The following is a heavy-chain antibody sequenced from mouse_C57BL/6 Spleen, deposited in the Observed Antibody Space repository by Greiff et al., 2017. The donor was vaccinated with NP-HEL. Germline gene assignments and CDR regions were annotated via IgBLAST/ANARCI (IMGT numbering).Heavy chain of an antibody. D-gene: IGHD1-1*01. CDR3: ARQTTVVPFDY. J-gene: IGHJ2*01. V-gene: IGHV5-17*01. CDR1: GFTFSDYG. Sequence: EVQGVESGGGLVKPGGSLKLSCAASGFTFSDYGMHWVRQAPEKGLEWVAYISSGSSTIYYADTVKGRFTISRDNAKNTLFLQMPSLRSEDTAMYYCARQTTVVPFDYWGQGTTLTVSS. CDR2: ISSGSSTI.